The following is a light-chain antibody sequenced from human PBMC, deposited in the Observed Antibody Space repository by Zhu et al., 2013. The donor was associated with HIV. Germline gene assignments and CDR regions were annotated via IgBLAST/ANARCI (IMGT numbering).Light chain of an antibody. V-gene: IGKV3-15*01. CDR1: QSVSDS. CDR3: QQYNFWPPWT. Sequence: EIVLTQSPDTLSVSPGERATLSCRASQSVSDSVAWYQQKPGQVPRLLIYGASTRATGIPARFSGSGSGTDFTLTISDLQSEDFAVYYCQQYNFWPPWTFGQGTKVEIK. CDR2: GAS. J-gene: IGKJ1*01.